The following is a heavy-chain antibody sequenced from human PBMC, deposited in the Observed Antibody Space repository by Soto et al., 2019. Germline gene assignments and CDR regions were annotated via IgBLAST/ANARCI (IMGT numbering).Heavy chain of an antibody. CDR3: AREEVVEWLPISSWGYYGMDV. Sequence: GGSLRLSCAASGFTFSSYGMHWVRQAPGKGLEWVAVIWYDGSNKYYADSVKGRFTISRDNSKNTLYLQMNSLRAEDTAVYYCAREEVVEWLPISSWGYYGMDVWGQGTTVTVSS. J-gene: IGHJ6*02. V-gene: IGHV3-33*01. CDR2: IWYDGSNK. CDR1: GFTFSSYG. D-gene: IGHD3-3*01.